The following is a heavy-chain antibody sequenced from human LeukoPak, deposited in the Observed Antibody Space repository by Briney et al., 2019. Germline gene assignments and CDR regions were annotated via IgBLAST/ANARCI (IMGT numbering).Heavy chain of an antibody. Sequence: PSETLSLTCVVYGVSISSDNWWTWVRQPPGKGLEWIGETHRSGDTKYNPSLNGRVTISMNNSKNQLSLNLISVTAADTAIYFCATRHHSRTYMVPLDSWGQGTLVTVSS. CDR1: GVSISSDNW. CDR2: THRSGDT. D-gene: IGHD3-10*01. V-gene: IGHV4/OR15-8*02. CDR3: ATRHHSRTYMVPLDS. J-gene: IGHJ4*02.